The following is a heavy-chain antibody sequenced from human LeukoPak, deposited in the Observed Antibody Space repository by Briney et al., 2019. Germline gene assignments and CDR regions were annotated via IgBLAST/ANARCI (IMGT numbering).Heavy chain of an antibody. CDR1: GGSISSGGYS. Sequence: SQTLSLTCAVSGGSISSGGYSWSRIRQPPGKGLEWIGYIYHSENTYYNPSLKSRVTISEDRSKNQFSLKLSSVTAADTAVYFCARARGYCSGGSCPDYYFGMDVWGQGTTVTVSS. CDR3: ARARGYCSGGSCPDYYFGMDV. CDR2: IYHSENT. V-gene: IGHV4-30-2*01. D-gene: IGHD2-15*01. J-gene: IGHJ6*02.